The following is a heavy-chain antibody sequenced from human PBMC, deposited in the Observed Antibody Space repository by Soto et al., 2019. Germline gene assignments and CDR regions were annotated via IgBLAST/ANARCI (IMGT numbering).Heavy chain of an antibody. CDR1: GYTFTSYY. Sequence: QVQLVQSGAEVKKPGASVKVSCKASGYTFTSYYMHWVRQAPGQGLEWMGIINPSGGSTSYAQKFQGRVNMTRDTSTSTVYMELSSLRSEDTAVYYCAMAWFGEKTGNYMDVWGKGTTVTVSS. J-gene: IGHJ6*03. CDR3: AMAWFGEKTGNYMDV. CDR2: INPSGGST. V-gene: IGHV1-46*03. D-gene: IGHD3-10*01.